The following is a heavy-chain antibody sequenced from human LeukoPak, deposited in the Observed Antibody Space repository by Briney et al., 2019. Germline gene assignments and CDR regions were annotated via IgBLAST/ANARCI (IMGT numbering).Heavy chain of an antibody. CDR1: GFTFSSYW. CDR2: IASDGSST. Sequence: GGSLRLSCAASGFTFSSYWMNWVRQAPGKGLVWVSRIASDGSSTTYADSVKGRFSISRDNAKYTLYLQMNSLRVEDTAVYYCARGRPHGNDYWGQGTLVTVSS. CDR3: ARGRPHGNDY. J-gene: IGHJ4*02. D-gene: IGHD4-23*01. V-gene: IGHV3-74*01.